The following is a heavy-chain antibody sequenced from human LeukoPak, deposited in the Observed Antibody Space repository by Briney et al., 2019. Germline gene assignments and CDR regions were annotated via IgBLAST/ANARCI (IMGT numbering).Heavy chain of an antibody. CDR3: AKRGVVIRVILVGFHKEAYYFDS. V-gene: IGHV3-21*04. D-gene: IGHD3-22*01. CDR2: ISRTSAYI. J-gene: IGHJ4*02. CDR1: GFIFSDYA. Sequence: GGSLRLSCAASGFIFSDYAMKWVRQAPGKGLEWVSAISRTSAYIYQSDSVKGRFTISRDNPKNTLYLQMNSLRAEDTAVYFCAKRGVVIRVILVGFHKEAYYFDSWGQGAPVTVSS.